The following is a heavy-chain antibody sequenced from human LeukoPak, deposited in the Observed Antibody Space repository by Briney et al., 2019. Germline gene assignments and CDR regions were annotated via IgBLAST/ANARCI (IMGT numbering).Heavy chain of an antibody. CDR1: GGSISSGGYY. D-gene: IGHD3-22*01. CDR2: IYHSGST. V-gene: IGHV4-30-2*02. Sequence: SETLSLTCTVSGGSISSGGYYWSWIRQPPGKGLEWIGYIYHSGSTYYNPSLKSRVTISVDTSKNQFSLKLSSVTAADTAVYYCARCGVYYDSSGCSTADYWGQGTLVTVSS. J-gene: IGHJ4*02. CDR3: ARCGVYYDSSGCSTADY.